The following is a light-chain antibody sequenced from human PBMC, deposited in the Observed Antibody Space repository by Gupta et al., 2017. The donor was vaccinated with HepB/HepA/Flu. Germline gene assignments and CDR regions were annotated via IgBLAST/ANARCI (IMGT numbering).Light chain of an antibody. J-gene: IGKJ5*01. CDR2: AAS. CDR1: QSISSY. Sequence: DIQMTQSPSSLSASVGDRVTITCRASQSISSYLNWYQQKPGKAPKLLIHAASSLQSGVPSRFSGSGSGTDFTLTISSLQPEDFATYYCQQSYSTPLITFGQGTRLEIK. CDR3: QQSYSTPLIT. V-gene: IGKV1-39*01.